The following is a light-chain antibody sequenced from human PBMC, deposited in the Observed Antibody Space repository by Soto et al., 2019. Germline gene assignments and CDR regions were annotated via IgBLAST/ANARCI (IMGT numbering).Light chain of an antibody. V-gene: IGKV3-20*01. CDR3: QQYGGMWT. CDR2: GAS. Sequence: EIVSTQSPCTLSLSPGERATLYCRASQSVSSNLAWYQQKPGQAPRLLIYGASTRATGIPDRFTGSGSGTDFTLTINRLEPEDFAVYYCQQYGGMWTFGQGTKV. J-gene: IGKJ1*01. CDR1: QSVSSN.